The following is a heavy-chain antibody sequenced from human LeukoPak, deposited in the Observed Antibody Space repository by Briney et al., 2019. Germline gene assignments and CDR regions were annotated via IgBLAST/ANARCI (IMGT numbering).Heavy chain of an antibody. J-gene: IGHJ3*02. D-gene: IGHD6-13*01. Sequence: PETLSLTCTVSGGSISSYYWSWIRQPAGKGLEWIGRIHTSGSTNYNPSLKSRVTMSVDTSKNQFSLKLSSVTAADTAVYYCARESWWSSSWFHAFDIWGQGTMVTVSS. CDR1: GGSISSYY. V-gene: IGHV4-4*07. CDR3: ARESWWSSSWFHAFDI. CDR2: IHTSGST.